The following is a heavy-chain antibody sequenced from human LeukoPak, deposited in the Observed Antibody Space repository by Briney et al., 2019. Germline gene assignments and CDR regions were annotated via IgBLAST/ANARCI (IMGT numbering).Heavy chain of an antibody. CDR1: DGSFSGYA. J-gene: IGHJ6*03. CDR2: ICHGGST. CDR3: ARGRRFLESYMDV. V-gene: IGHV4-34*01. Sequence: SETLSLTCAVYDGSFSGYAWSWIRQPPGKGLEWIGEICHGGSTNYNPSLKSRVTISLHTSKQQFSLNLSSVTAADTAVYYCARGRRFLESYMDVWGTGTTVTVSS. D-gene: IGHD3-3*01.